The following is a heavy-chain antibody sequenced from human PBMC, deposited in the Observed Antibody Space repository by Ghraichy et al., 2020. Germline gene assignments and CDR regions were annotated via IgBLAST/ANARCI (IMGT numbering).Heavy chain of an antibody. Sequence: ASVKVSCKASGYTFTGYYKHWVRQAPGQGLEWMGWINPNSGGTNYAQKFQGRVTMTRDTSIRTAYMELSRLGSDDTAVYYCARAYPRLRFLDYSLRIDYWGQGTLVTVSS. V-gene: IGHV1-2*02. CDR2: INPNSGGT. CDR1: GYTFTGYY. J-gene: IGHJ4*02. D-gene: IGHD3-3*01. CDR3: ARAYPRLRFLDYSLRIDY.